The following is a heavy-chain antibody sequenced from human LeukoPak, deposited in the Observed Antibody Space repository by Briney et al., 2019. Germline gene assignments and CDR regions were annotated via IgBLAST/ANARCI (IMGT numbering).Heavy chain of an antibody. CDR2: IYYSGST. CDR1: GGSISSSSYY. V-gene: IGHV4-39*01. CDR3: ARKIREVVPAHSWFDP. Sequence: SETLSLTCTVSGGSISSSSYYWGWIRQPPGKGLEWIGSIYYSGSTYYNPSLKSRVTISVDTSKNQFSLKLSSVTAADTAVYYCARKIREVVPAHSWFDPWGQGTLVTVSS. J-gene: IGHJ5*02. D-gene: IGHD2-2*01.